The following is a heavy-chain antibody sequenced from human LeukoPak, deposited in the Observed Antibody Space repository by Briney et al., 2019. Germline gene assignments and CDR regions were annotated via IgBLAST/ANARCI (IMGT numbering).Heavy chain of an antibody. CDR3: ARGPYYYDSSGYYYENWFDP. V-gene: IGHV4-59*01. J-gene: IGHJ5*02. CDR1: GGSISSYY. CDR2: IYYSGST. Sequence: PSETLSLTCTVSGGSISSYYWSWIRQPPGKGLEWIGYIYYSGSTNYNPSLKSRVAISVDTSKNQFSLKLSSVTAADTAVYYCARGPYYYDSSGYYYENWFDPWGQGTLVTVSS. D-gene: IGHD3-22*01.